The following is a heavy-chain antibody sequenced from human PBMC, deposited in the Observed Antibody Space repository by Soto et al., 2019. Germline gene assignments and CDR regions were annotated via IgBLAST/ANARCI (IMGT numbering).Heavy chain of an antibody. CDR3: AKASDYDYILTGLH. D-gene: IGHD3-9*01. J-gene: IGHJ4*02. Sequence: EVQLLESGGGLVQPGGSLRISCESSGFTFSSYAMSWVRQAPGKGLECLSTISGSGGSAYYADSVKGRFTITRDNSKNTLHLQMNSLRAEDTAVYYCAKASDYDYILTGLHWGQGTLVTVS. V-gene: IGHV3-23*01. CDR2: ISGSGGSA. CDR1: GFTFSSYA.